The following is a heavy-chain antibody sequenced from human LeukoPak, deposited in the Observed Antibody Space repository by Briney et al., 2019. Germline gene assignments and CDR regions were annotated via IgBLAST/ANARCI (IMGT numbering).Heavy chain of an antibody. D-gene: IGHD2-15*01. CDR1: GFTFSDYS. Sequence: GGSLRLSCAASGFTFSDYSMNWVRQAPVQGLEWVSSISSNGRYMYYGDSVKGRFTISRDNAKNSLYLQMNSLRAEDSALYYCAKDESYSGNHSGKIDYWGQGTLVTVSS. CDR3: AKDESYSGNHSGKIDY. J-gene: IGHJ4*02. CDR2: ISSNGRYM. V-gene: IGHV3-21*04.